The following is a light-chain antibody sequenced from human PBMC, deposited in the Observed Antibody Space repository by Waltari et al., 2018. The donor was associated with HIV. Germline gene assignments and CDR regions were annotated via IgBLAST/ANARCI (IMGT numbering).Light chain of an antibody. V-gene: IGLV4-69*01. CDR2: LNNHGSH. CDR1: SGHSTYA. Sequence: QLVLTQSPSASASLGASVKLTCTLSSGHSTYAIAWHQQRPEKVPRYLMNLNNHGSHTKGDEMPDRFSGSSSGAERYLTISSLQSEDEADYYCQTWGTGVHVVFGGGTKLTVL. J-gene: IGLJ2*01. CDR3: QTWGTGVHVV.